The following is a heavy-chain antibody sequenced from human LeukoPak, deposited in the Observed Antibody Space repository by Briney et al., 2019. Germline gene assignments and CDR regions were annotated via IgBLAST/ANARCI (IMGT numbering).Heavy chain of an antibody. CDR2: IQYDGNNK. CDR3: AKPPHNTGYYDC. D-gene: IGHD3-22*01. Sequence: GGSLRLSCAASGFTFSTYGMHWVRQAAGKGLEWVAFIQYDGNNKYYADSVKGRFTISRDNSKNTLYLQMNSLTTDDTAVYYCAKPPHNTGYYDCWGQGTLVTVSS. CDR1: GFTFSTYG. V-gene: IGHV3-30*02. J-gene: IGHJ4*02.